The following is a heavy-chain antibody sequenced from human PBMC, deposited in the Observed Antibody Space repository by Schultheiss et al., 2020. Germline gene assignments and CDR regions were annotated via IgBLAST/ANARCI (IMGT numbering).Heavy chain of an antibody. V-gene: IGHV3-48*02. CDR1: GFTFSSYS. J-gene: IGHJ6*02. CDR3: ARGGYCSSTSCYDGMDV. CDR2: ISRSSSTI. D-gene: IGHD2-2*01. Sequence: GGSLRLSCAASGFTFSSYSMNWVRQAPGKGLEWVSYISRSSSTIYYADSVKGRFTISRDNAKNSLYLQMNSLRDEDTAVYYCARGGYCSSTSCYDGMDVWGPGTT.